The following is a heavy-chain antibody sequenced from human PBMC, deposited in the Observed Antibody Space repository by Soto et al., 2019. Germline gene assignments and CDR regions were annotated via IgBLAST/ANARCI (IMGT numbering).Heavy chain of an antibody. CDR1: GFTFSSYS. Sequence: GGSLRLSCAASGFTFSSYSMNWVRQAPGKGLEWVSSISSSSSYIYYADSVKGRFTISRDNAKNSLYLQMNSLRAEDTAVYYCARDGTSQRTGFLLGWSSGPGADYFDYWGQGTLVTVSS. CDR3: ARDGTSQRTGFLLGWSSGPGADYFDY. D-gene: IGHD3-22*01. V-gene: IGHV3-21*01. CDR2: ISSSSSYI. J-gene: IGHJ4*02.